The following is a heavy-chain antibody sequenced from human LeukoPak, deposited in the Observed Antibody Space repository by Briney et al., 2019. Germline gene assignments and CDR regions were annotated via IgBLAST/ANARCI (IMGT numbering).Heavy chain of an antibody. D-gene: IGHD4-17*01. Sequence: SETLSLTCTVSGGSISSSSYYWGWIRQPPGKGLEWIGSIYYSGRTYYNPSLRSRVTKSVDTSKNQFSLKLSSVTAADTAVYYCATYGDTPQSPAKASFDPWGQGTLVTVSS. CDR2: IYYSGRT. CDR1: GGSISSSSYY. V-gene: IGHV4-39*07. J-gene: IGHJ5*02. CDR3: ATYGDTPQSPAKASFDP.